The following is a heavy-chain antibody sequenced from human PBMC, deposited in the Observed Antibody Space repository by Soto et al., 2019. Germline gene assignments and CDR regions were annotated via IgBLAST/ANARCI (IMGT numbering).Heavy chain of an antibody. V-gene: IGHV4-4*07. J-gene: IGHJ5*01. CDR1: GGSVSDNF. CDR2: IHARGST. D-gene: IGHD2-21*02. Sequence: KTSETLSLTCTVFGGSVSDNFWSWVRQPAGKGPEYIGRIHARGSTNYNPSLKSRVTMSVDTSHNQFSLRLSSVTAADTAVYYCARGPYCGGDCFFASWGQGALVTVSS. CDR3: ARGPYCGGDCFFAS.